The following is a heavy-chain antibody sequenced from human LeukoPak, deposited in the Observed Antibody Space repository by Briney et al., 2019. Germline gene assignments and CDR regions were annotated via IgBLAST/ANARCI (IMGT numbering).Heavy chain of an antibody. J-gene: IGHJ4*02. Sequence: ASVKVSCKASGGTFSSYAISWVRQAPGQGLEWMGWINPNSGGTNYAQKFQGRVTMTRDTSISTAYMELSRLRSDDTAVYYCATDTIFGVVNDYWGQGTLVTVSS. CDR2: INPNSGGT. D-gene: IGHD3-3*01. CDR1: GGTFSSYA. CDR3: ATDTIFGVVNDY. V-gene: IGHV1-2*02.